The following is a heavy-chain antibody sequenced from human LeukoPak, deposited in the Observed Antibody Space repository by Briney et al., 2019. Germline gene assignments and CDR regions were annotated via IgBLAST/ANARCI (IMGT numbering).Heavy chain of an antibody. CDR3: AKVRSSGWLIGDY. CDR1: GFTFSSYA. D-gene: IGHD6-19*01. V-gene: IGHV3-30*18. CDR2: ISYDGSNK. Sequence: PGGSLRLSCAASGFTFSSYAMSWVRQAPGKGLEWVAVISYDGSNKYYADSVKGRFTISRDNSKNTLYLQMNSLRAEDTAVYYCAKVRSSGWLIGDYWGQGTLVTVSS. J-gene: IGHJ4*02.